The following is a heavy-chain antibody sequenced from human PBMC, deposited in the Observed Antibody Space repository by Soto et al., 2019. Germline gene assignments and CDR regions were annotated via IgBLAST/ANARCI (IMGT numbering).Heavy chain of an antibody. J-gene: IGHJ3*02. CDR3: AKATATGGGAFDI. D-gene: IGHD2-8*02. Sequence: GGSLRLSCAASGFTCGSYDMSWVRQAPGKGLEWVSTILVGGSTHYPDSVKGRFTISRDYSKNTLFLQMNSLTAGDTAVYYCAKATATGGGAFDICGQGTMVTVSS. CDR1: GFTCGSYD. CDR2: ILVGGST. V-gene: IGHV3-23*01.